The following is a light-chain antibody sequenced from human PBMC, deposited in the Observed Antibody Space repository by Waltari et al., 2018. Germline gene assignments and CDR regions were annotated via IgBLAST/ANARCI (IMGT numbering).Light chain of an antibody. V-gene: IGKV3-20*01. CDR2: GTS. Sequence: EIVLTQSPGTLSLSPGERATLSCRDSQSVSSSYLAWYQQKPGQAPRLLIYGTSSRATGIPDRFSGSGSGTDFTLTIGRLEPEDFAVYYCQQYDNSPYTFGQGTKLEIK. CDR3: QQYDNSPYT. CDR1: QSVSSSY. J-gene: IGKJ2*01.